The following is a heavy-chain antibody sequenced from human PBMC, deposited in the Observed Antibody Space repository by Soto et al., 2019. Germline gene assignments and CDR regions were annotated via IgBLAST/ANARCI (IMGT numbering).Heavy chain of an antibody. J-gene: IGHJ4*02. CDR1: GFTFSSYS. V-gene: IGHV3-21*01. CDR3: VRDREVPDDY. CDR2: ISSSSSYI. Sequence: TAGSLRLSCAASGFTFSSYSMNWVRQAPGKGLEWVSSISSSSSYIYYADSVKGRFTISRDNAKNSLYLQMNSLRAEDTAVYYCVRDREVPDDYWGQGTLVTVSS.